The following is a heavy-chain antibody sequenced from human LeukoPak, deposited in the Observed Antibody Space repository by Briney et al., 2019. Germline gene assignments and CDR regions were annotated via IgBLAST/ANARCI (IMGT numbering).Heavy chain of an antibody. J-gene: IGHJ4*02. V-gene: IGHV4-34*01. CDR2: INHSGST. Sequence: SETLFLTCAVYGGSFSGYYWSWIRQPPGKGLEWIGEINHSGSTNYNPSLKSRVTISVDTSKNQFSLKLSSVTAADTAVYYCARGPGCSGGSCYLDLDYRGQGTLVTVSS. D-gene: IGHD2-15*01. CDR3: ARGPGCSGGSCYLDLDY. CDR1: GGSFSGYY.